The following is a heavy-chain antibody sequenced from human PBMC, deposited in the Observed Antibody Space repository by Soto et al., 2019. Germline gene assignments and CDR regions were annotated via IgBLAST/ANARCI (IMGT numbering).Heavy chain of an antibody. V-gene: IGHV5-51*01. CDR2: IYPGDSET. Sequence: GESLKISCTGSGYTFTSYWIGLVRQMPGRGLEWMAIIYPGDSETRYSPSFQGQVTISADKSISTAYLQWNSLKASDTAMYYCARSPNFCSGGTCYALRFDYWGQGTLVTVSS. J-gene: IGHJ4*02. CDR3: ARSPNFCSGGTCYALRFDY. D-gene: IGHD2-15*01. CDR1: GYTFTSYW.